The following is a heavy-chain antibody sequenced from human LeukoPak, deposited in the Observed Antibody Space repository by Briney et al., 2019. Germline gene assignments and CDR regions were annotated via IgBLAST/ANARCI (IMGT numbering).Heavy chain of an antibody. CDR2: IIPIFGTA. D-gene: IGHD6-6*01. J-gene: IGHJ3*02. V-gene: IGHV1-69*01. CDR3: ARDDEYSSSADDAFDI. CDR1: GGTFSSYA. Sequence: GASVKVSCKASGGTFSSYAISWVRQAPGQGLEWMGGIIPIFGTANYAQKFQGRVTITADESTSTAYMELSSLRSDDTAVYYCARDDEYSSSADDAFDIWGQGTMVTVSS.